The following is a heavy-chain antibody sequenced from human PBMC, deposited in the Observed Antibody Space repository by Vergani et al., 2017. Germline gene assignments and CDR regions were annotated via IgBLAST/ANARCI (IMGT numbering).Heavy chain of an antibody. CDR2: IDEYGNRA. CDR3: ARTVYSYGISPFDY. D-gene: IGHD5-18*01. J-gene: IGHJ4*02. V-gene: IGHV3-74*03. Sequence: EVQLVESGGGSVQSGGSLRLSCVASGFSFNTYWMHWVRQVPGKGLMWVARIDEYGNRATYGDFETGRFTISRDNAKNTVFLQMNSLRAEDTAVYYCARTVYSYGISPFDYWGQGTLVTVSS. CDR1: GFSFNTYW.